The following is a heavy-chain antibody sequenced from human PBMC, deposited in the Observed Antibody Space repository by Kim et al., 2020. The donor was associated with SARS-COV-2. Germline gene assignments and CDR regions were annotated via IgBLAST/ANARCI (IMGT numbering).Heavy chain of an antibody. CDR2: IYAGGTNT. D-gene: IGHD6-13*01. V-gene: IGHV3-23*03. Sequence: GGSLRLSCAASGFTFSSYAMSWVRQAPGKGLEWVSVIYAGGTNTYYADSVKGRFTISRDNSKNTLHLQMNSLRAEDTAVYYCAKDWGRSSWYLFDPWGQGTLVTVSS. CDR1: GFTFSSYA. J-gene: IGHJ5*02. CDR3: AKDWGRSSWYLFDP.